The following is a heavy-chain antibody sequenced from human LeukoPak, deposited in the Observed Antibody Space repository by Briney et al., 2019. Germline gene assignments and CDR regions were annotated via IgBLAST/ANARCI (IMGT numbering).Heavy chain of an antibody. CDR2: ICKGGDS. D-gene: IGHD2-21*01. CDR1: GFTFSNYD. V-gene: IGHV3-13*01. Sequence: GGSLRLSCAASGFTFSNYDMHWVRQATGKGLEWVSSICKGGDSYYAGSVKGRFTISRENGKNSLHLQMNSLRAGDTAVYYCTRGGEGFDPWGQGTLVTVSS. J-gene: IGHJ5*02. CDR3: TRGGEGFDP.